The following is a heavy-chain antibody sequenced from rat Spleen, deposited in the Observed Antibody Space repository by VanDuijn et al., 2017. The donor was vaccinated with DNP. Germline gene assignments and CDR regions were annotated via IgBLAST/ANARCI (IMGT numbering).Heavy chain of an antibody. V-gene: IGHV5S13*01. D-gene: IGHD1-11*01. CDR1: GFTFSDYG. J-gene: IGHJ3*01. CDR2: ISTRGSRT. CDR3: VIGVYGGYEDWFAH. Sequence: EVQLVETGGGLVQPGRSLKLSCAASGFTFSDYGMAWVLQAPTRGLEWVETISTRGSRTYYPDSVKGRFTISRDNAKSSLYLQMDSLRSEDTATYYCVIGVYGGYEDWFAHWGQGTLVTVSS.